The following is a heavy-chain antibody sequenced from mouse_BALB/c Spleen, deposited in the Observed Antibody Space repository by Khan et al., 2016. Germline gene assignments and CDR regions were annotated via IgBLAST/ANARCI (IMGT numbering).Heavy chain of an antibody. Sequence: VQLQQSGAELVRSGASVKLSCTASGFTITDYYMHWVKQRPEQGLEWIGWIDPENGDTEYAPKFQGKATLTADTSYKQAYLQPSSPTSEDTGVYYSNACDFNAMDYWGQGTAVTVSS. CDR2: IDPENGDT. J-gene: IGHJ4*01. CDR3: NACDFNAMDY. CDR1: GFTITDYY. V-gene: IGHV14-4*02.